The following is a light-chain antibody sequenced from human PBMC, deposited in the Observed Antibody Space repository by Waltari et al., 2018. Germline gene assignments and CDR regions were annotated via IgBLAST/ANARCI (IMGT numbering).Light chain of an antibody. CDR3: AAWDDSLNAWM. CDR2: NNN. J-gene: IGLJ3*02. V-gene: IGLV1-44*01. CDR1: SSNVGPNY. Sequence: QSVLTQPPSTSGTPGQRVTISCSGSSSNVGPNYVSWYQQLPGTAPTLLIYNNNRRPPGVPGRFSGSKSGTSASLAISGLQSEDEADYYCAAWDDSLNAWMFGGGTKLTVL.